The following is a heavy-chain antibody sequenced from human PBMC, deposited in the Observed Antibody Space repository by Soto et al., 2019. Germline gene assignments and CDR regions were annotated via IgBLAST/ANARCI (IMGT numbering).Heavy chain of an antibody. CDR2: IDWDDDK. Sequence: SGPTLVNPTQTLTLTCTFSGFSLSTSGMCVSWVRQPPGKALEWPALIDWDDDKYYSTSLKTRLTISKDTSKNQVVLTMTNMDPVDTATYYCARIRAGTTSGYYYYGMDVWGQGTTVTVSS. CDR1: GFSLSTSGMC. V-gene: IGHV2-70*20. D-gene: IGHD1-1*01. CDR3: ARIRAGTTSGYYYYGMDV. J-gene: IGHJ6*02.